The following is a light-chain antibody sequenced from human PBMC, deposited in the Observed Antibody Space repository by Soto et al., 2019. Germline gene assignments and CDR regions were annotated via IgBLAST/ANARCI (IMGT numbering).Light chain of an antibody. CDR3: MQATHWPYT. CDR2: KVS. V-gene: IGKV2-30*01. CDR1: QSLVSGGGSTY. Sequence: DVGMTQSPISLPVTLGQPASISCRSSQSLVSGGGSTYLSWFQQTPGQSPRRLTYKVSDRDSGVPDRFSGSGSDTDFTLKISRVEAEDVGVYFFMQATHWPYTFGQGTKLEIE. J-gene: IGKJ2*01.